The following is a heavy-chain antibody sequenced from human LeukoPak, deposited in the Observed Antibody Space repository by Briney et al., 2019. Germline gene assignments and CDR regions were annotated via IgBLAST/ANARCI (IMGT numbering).Heavy chain of an antibody. Sequence: PGGSLRLSCAASGFTFSSFGMTWVRQAPGKGLEWVSAITDTGDTTYYADSVKGRFTISRDNSKNTVYLQMSSLRADDTAVYYCAKRVPYSSSSVYFDHWGQGTLVSVSS. CDR3: AKRVPYSSSSVYFDH. V-gene: IGHV3-23*01. D-gene: IGHD6-6*01. CDR2: ITDTGDTT. J-gene: IGHJ4*02. CDR1: GFTFSSFG.